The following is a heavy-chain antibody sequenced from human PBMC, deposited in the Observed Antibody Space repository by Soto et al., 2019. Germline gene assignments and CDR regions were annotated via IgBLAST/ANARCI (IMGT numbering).Heavy chain of an antibody. V-gene: IGHV4-59*01. CDR1: GGSISSYY. CDR3: ARDNGIDSSGWYDWYFDL. Sequence: SETLSLTCTVSGGSISSYYWCWIRQPPGKGLEWIGYIYYSGSTNYNPSLKSRVTISVDTSKNQFSLKLSSVTAADTAVYYCARDNGIDSSGWYDWYFDLWGRGTLVTVSS. CDR2: IYYSGST. J-gene: IGHJ2*01. D-gene: IGHD6-19*01.